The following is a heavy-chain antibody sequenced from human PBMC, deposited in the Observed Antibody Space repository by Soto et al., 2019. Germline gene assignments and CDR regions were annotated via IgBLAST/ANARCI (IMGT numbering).Heavy chain of an antibody. Sequence: PGGSLRLSCAASGFTFSSYAMSWVRQAPGKGLEWVSAISGSGGSTYYADSVKGRFTISRDNSKNTLYLQMNSLRAEDTAVYYCAKLGGIVVVPAAIPLNYWGQGTLVTVSS. CDR3: AKLGGIVVVPAAIPLNY. V-gene: IGHV3-23*01. J-gene: IGHJ4*02. CDR1: GFTFSSYA. CDR2: ISGSGGST. D-gene: IGHD2-2*02.